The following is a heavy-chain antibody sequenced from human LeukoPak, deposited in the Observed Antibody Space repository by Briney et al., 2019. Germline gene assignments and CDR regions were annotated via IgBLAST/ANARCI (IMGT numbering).Heavy chain of an antibody. Sequence: GGSLRLSCAASGFTFSSYEMNWVRQAPGKGLEWVSYISSSGSTIYYADSMKGRFTISRDNAKNSLYLQMNSLRAEDTAVYYWAKADYYGSGSYYEYYYGMDVWGKGTTVTVSS. V-gene: IGHV3-48*03. CDR1: GFTFSSYE. CDR3: AKADYYGSGSYYEYYYGMDV. J-gene: IGHJ6*04. CDR2: ISSSGSTI. D-gene: IGHD3-10*01.